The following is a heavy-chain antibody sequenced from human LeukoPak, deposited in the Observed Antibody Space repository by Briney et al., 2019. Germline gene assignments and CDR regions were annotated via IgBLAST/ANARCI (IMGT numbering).Heavy chain of an antibody. CDR3: ARETYGDYFDY. D-gene: IGHD4-17*01. Sequence: GGSLRLSCAASGFTFSTYWMSWVRQAPGEGLQWVANIKQDGSEKYYVDPVKGRFTISRDNAKNSLYLQMNSLRAEDTAVYYCARETYGDYFDYWGQGTLVTVSS. V-gene: IGHV3-7*01. CDR1: GFTFSTYW. CDR2: IKQDGSEK. J-gene: IGHJ4*02.